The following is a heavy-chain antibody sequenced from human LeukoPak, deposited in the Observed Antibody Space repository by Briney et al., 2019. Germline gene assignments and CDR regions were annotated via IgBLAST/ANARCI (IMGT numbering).Heavy chain of an antibody. CDR1: GGSISSYY. J-gene: IGHJ1*01. CDR2: IYYSGST. CDR3: ARRDPIVVVVAATLGYFQH. D-gene: IGHD2-15*01. Sequence: SETLSLTCTVSGGSISSYYWSWIRQPPGKGLEWIGYIYYSGSTNYNPSLKSRVTISVDTSKNQFSLKLSSVTAADTAVYYCARRDPIVVVVAATLGYFQHWGQGTLVTVSS. V-gene: IGHV4-59*12.